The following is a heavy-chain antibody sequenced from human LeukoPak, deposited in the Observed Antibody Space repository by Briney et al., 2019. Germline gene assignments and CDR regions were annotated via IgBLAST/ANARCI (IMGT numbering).Heavy chain of an antibody. CDR1: GFTFSGYW. V-gene: IGHV3-7*01. CDR2: INQDGSEK. J-gene: IGHJ4*02. D-gene: IGHD2-2*01. Sequence: GGSLRLSCAASGFTFSGYWMSWVRQAPGKGLEWVANINQDGSEKYYVDSVKGRFTISRDNAKNSLFLQMNSLRAEDTAVYYCASGAYCSSTSCYVEVGRFDYWGQGTLVTVSS. CDR3: ASGAYCSSTSCYVEVGRFDY.